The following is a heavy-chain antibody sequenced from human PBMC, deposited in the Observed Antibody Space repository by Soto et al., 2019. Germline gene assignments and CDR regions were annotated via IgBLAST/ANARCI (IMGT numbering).Heavy chain of an antibody. J-gene: IGHJ4*02. CDR3: AKSLWDTSGWKTDY. D-gene: IGHD6-19*01. V-gene: IGHV4-59*01. CDR2: IYYSGSI. CDR1: GDSISSLY. Sequence: SETLSLTCTVSGDSISSLYWSWIRQPPGKGLEWIGYIYYSGSINYNPSLKSRVTISVDPSKNQFPLRLSSVTAADTAVYYCAKSLWDTSGWKTDYWGQGTLVT.